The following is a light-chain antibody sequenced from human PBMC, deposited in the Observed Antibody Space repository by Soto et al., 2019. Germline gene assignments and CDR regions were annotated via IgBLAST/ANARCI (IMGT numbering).Light chain of an antibody. CDR2: DAS. Sequence: EVVMTQSPGAVSVSPGERATLSCRASQSVTSNVAWYQQKPGQXPXXLIYDASNRATGIPARFSGSGSGTEFTLTISSLEPEDSAVYYCQQRTKWRTFGQGTKVDIK. CDR3: QQRTKWRT. V-gene: IGKV3-11*01. CDR1: QSVTSN. J-gene: IGKJ1*01.